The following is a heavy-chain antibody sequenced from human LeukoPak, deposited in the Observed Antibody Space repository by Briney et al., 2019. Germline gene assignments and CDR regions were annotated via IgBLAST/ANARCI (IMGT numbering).Heavy chain of an antibody. CDR3: AVETRVVVVPTAIRGNWFDP. V-gene: IGHV4-39*01. D-gene: IGHD2-2*02. CDR2: IYYSGST. Sequence: SETLSLTCTVSGGSISSSSYYWGWVRQPPGKGLEWIGSIYYSGSTYYNPSLKSRVTISVDTSKNQFSLKLSSVTAADTAVYYCAVETRVVVVPTAIRGNWFDPWGQGTLVTVSS. J-gene: IGHJ5*02. CDR1: GGSISSSSYY.